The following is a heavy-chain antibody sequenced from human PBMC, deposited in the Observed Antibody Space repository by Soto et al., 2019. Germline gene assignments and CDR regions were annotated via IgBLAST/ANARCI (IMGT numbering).Heavy chain of an antibody. CDR3: ARHIRGDFWTGFYDYETEYFFQARSAGTYYYYYYGMDV. D-gene: IGHD3-3*01. V-gene: IGHV5-10-1*01. J-gene: IGHJ6*02. CDR2: IDPSDSYT. CDR1: GYSFTSYW. Sequence: GESLKISCKGSGYSFTSYWISWVRQMPGKGLEWMGRIDPSDSYTNYSPSFQGHVTISADKSISTAYLQWSSLKASDTAMYYCARHIRGDFWTGFYDYETEYFFQARSAGTYYYYYYGMDVWGQGTTVTVSS.